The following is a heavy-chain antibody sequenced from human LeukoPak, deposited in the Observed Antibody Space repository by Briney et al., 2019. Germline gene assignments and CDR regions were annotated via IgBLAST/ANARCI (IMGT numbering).Heavy chain of an antibody. CDR2: VIPILCIA. CDR1: RGTLSSYA. V-gene: IGHV1-69*04. Sequence: SSEQVSCKASRGTLSSYAISWVRQAPRDPLEWIGRVIPILCIADYAQKFHRRDTITPDHSTSPASIVPRTLRSDGTTLYYCARELLRGDSSGWYYFDYWGQGTLVTVSS. CDR3: ARELLRGDSSGWYYFDY. J-gene: IGHJ4*02. D-gene: IGHD6-19*01.